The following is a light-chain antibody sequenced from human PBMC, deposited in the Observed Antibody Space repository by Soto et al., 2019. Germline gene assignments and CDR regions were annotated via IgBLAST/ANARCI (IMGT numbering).Light chain of an antibody. CDR1: QSISSN. J-gene: IGKJ2*01. CDR3: QQSYSIPYT. V-gene: IGKV1-39*01. Sequence: DIPMTQSASSLSASVGDRVTITCRASQSISSNLNWHQQKPGKAPKVLIYAASSLQSGVPSRFSGSESGTDFTLAISSLQPEDFATYYCQQSYSIPYTFGQRTKLEIK. CDR2: AAS.